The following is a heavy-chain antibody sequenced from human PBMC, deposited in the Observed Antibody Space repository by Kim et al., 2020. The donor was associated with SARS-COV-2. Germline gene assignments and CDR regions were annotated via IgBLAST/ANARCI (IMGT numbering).Heavy chain of an antibody. V-gene: IGHV3-20*01. CDR2: INWNGGST. Sequence: GGSLRLSCAASGFTFDDYGMSWVRQAPGKGLEWVSGINWNGGSTGYADSVKGRFTISRDNAKNSLYLQMNSLRAEDTALYHCARDYYDSSGYYPFDYWGQGTLVTVSS. CDR3: ARDYYDSSGYYPFDY. D-gene: IGHD3-22*01. J-gene: IGHJ4*02. CDR1: GFTFDDYG.